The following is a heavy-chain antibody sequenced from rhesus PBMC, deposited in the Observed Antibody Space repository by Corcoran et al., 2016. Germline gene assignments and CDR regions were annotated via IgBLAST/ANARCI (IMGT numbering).Heavy chain of an antibody. Sequence: QGQLQESGPGLVQPSETLSLTCAVSGASVRGTYWTWLRPAPGKGLEWIGRISGSGTTTDYNPSLKSRVAISMDTSRNQISLKLDSVTAADTAIYYCARAGIATDFDFWGQGLLVTVSS. D-gene: IGHD5-36*01. V-gene: IGHV4S2*01. CDR3: ARAGIATDFDF. J-gene: IGHJ4*01. CDR1: GASVRGTY. CDR2: ISGSGTTT.